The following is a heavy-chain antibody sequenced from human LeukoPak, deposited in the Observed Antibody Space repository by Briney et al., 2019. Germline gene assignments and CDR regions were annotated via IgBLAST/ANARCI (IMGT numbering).Heavy chain of an antibody. J-gene: IGHJ6*04. CDR3: ARYDMTTKYYYGMDV. CDR2: IYHSGST. Sequence: SGTLSLTCAVSGYSISSGYYWGWIRQPPGKGLEWIGSIYHSGSTYYNPSLKSRVTISVDTSKNQFSLKLSSVTAADTAVYYCARYDMTTKYYYGMDVWGKGTTVTVSS. D-gene: IGHD3-9*01. V-gene: IGHV4-38-2*01. CDR1: GYSISSGYY.